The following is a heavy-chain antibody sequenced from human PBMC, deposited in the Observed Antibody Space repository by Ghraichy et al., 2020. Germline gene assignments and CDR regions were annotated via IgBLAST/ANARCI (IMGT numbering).Heavy chain of an antibody. V-gene: IGHV3-53*01. CDR2: IYSGGST. J-gene: IGHJ4*02. CDR3: ARDFGYCSGGSCYHHFDY. Sequence: GGSLRLSCAASGFTVSSNYMSWVRQAPGKGLEWVSVIYSGGSTYYADSVKGRFTISRDNSKNTLYLQMNSLRAEDTAVYYCARDFGYCSGGSCYHHFDYWGQGTLVTVSS. D-gene: IGHD2-15*01. CDR1: GFTVSSNY.